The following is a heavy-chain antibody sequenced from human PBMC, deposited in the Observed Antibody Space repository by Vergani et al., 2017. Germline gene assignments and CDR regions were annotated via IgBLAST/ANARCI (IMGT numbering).Heavy chain of an antibody. J-gene: IGHJ4*02. Sequence: EVQLVESGGGLVKPGGSLRLSCAASGFTFSNAWMSWVRQAPGKGLEWVGRIKSKTDGGTTDYAAPVKGRFTITREDSKNTLYLQMNSLETEDTAVYYCTTIASYSWYFDYWGQGTLVTVSS. CDR1: GFTFSNAW. D-gene: IGHD1-26*01. V-gene: IGHV3-15*01. CDR2: IKSKTDGGTT. CDR3: TTIASYSWYFDY.